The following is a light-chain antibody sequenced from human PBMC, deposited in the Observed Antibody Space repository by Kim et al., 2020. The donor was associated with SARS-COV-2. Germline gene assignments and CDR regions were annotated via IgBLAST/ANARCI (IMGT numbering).Light chain of an antibody. CDR2: GAS. V-gene: IGKV3-20*01. CDR3: QQYGSSPYT. Sequence: LCPGERATLSCRTSQSVRSSYLAWYQQKPGQAPRLLINGASSRATGIPDRFSGSGSGTDFSLTISRLEPEDFAVYYCQQYGSSPYTFGQGTKLEIK. J-gene: IGKJ2*01. CDR1: QSVRSSY.